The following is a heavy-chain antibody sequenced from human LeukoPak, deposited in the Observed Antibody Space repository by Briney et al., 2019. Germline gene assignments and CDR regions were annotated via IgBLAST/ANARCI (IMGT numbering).Heavy chain of an antibody. J-gene: IGHJ4*02. CDR2: ISGSGGST. V-gene: IGHV3-23*01. D-gene: IGHD2-2*01. CDR1: GFTFSSYA. Sequence: PGGSLRLSCAASGFTFSSYAMSWVRQAPGKGLEWVSAISGSGGSTYYADSVKGRFTISRDNSKNTLYLQMNSLRAEDTAVYYCAKAIAVVVPAAHLFDYWGQGTLVTVSS. CDR3: AKAIAVVVPAAHLFDY.